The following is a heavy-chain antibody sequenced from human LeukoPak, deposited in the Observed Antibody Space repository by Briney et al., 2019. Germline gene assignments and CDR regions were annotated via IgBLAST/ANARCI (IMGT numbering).Heavy chain of an antibody. CDR1: GFTFSSYG. J-gene: IGHJ1*01. CDR3: ARGYCSSTSCPMIEYFQH. CDR2: IWYDGSIK. V-gene: IGHV3-33*01. Sequence: GRSLRLSCAASGFTFSSYGMHWVRQAPGKGLEWVAVIWYDGSIKYYADSVKGRFTISRDNSKNTLYLQMNSLRAEDTAVYYCARGYCSSTSCPMIEYFQHWGQGTLVTVSS. D-gene: IGHD2-2*01.